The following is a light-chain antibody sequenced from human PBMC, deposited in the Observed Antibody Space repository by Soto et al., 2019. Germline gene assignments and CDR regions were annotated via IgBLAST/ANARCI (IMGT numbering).Light chain of an antibody. CDR2: GVS. CDR3: KQSYSNPRT. J-gene: IGKJ1*01. V-gene: IGKV1-39*01. CDR1: QRVGTY. Sequence: IQMTQSPSSMSAAVGDGPTITSPPSQRVGTYLNWYRQKPGKAPNLLIYGVSSLHSGVPSRFSGSGSETDFTLTISSLQTEDFATYSCKQSYSNPRTFGKGTKVDIK.